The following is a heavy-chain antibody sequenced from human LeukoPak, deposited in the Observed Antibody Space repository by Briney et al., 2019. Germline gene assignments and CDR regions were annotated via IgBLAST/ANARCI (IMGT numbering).Heavy chain of an antibody. CDR3: AREQSHYLGSGSYYYGMDV. V-gene: IGHV3-11*01. J-gene: IGHJ6*02. CDR1: GFTFSDYY. D-gene: IGHD3-10*02. CDR2: ISSSGSTI. Sequence: GGSLRLSCAASGFTFSDYYMSWIRQAPGKGLEWVSYISSSGSTIYYADSVKGRFTISRDNAKNSLYLQMNSLRAEDTAVYYCAREQSHYLGSGSYYYGMDVWGQGTTVTVSS.